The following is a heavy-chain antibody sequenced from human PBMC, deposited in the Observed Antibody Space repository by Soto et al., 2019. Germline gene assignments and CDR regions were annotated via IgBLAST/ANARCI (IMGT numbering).Heavy chain of an antibody. CDR2: MYHSGST. J-gene: IGHJ5*02. CDR1: GGSISSGGYS. V-gene: IGHV4-30-2*05. D-gene: IGHD6-6*01. CDR3: ARERPDGARLDP. Sequence: VKSSETLSLTCAVSGGSISSGGYSWSWIRQPPGKGLEWIGYMYHSGSTYYNPSLKSRVTISVDTSKNQFSLKLSSVTAADTAVYYCARERPDGARLDPWGQGTPVTVSS.